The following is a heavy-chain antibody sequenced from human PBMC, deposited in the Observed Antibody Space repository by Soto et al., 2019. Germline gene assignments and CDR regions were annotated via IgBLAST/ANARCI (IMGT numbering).Heavy chain of an antibody. CDR3: AKPIRFLEWFPLYGMDV. V-gene: IGHV3-23*01. D-gene: IGHD3-3*01. Sequence: PGGALRLSCAGSGFTFSSYAMSGVRQAPGRGVEWVSAISGSGGSTYYADSVKGRFTISRDNSKNTLYLQMNSLRAEDTAVYYCAKPIRFLEWFPLYGMDVWGQGTTVTVSS. CDR2: ISGSGGST. J-gene: IGHJ6*02. CDR1: GFTFSSYA.